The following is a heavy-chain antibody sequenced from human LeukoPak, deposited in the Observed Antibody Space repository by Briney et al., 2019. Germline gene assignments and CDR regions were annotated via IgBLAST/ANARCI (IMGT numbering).Heavy chain of an antibody. Sequence: GGSLRLXCAASGFTLSSYWMSWVRQAPGKGLEWVANIKYDGSEKDYVDSAKGRFTISRDNAKNSLYLQMNSLRAEDTAVYYCARDIAPAGLFFDYWGQGTLVTVSS. CDR1: GFTLSSYW. D-gene: IGHD6-13*01. V-gene: IGHV3-7*01. J-gene: IGHJ4*02. CDR2: IKYDGSEK. CDR3: ARDIAPAGLFFDY.